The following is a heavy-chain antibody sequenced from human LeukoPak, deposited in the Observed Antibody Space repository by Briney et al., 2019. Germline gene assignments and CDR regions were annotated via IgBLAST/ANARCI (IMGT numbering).Heavy chain of an antibody. CDR3: AKDQLRYFDWLFGLDY. D-gene: IGHD3-9*01. V-gene: IGHV3-30*18. Sequence: GGSLRLSCAASGFTFSSYGMHWVRQAPGKGLEWVAVISYDGSNKYYADSVKGRFTISGDNSKNTLYLQMNSLRAEDTAVYYCAKDQLRYFDWLFGLDYWGQGTLVTVSS. J-gene: IGHJ4*02. CDR1: GFTFSSYG. CDR2: ISYDGSNK.